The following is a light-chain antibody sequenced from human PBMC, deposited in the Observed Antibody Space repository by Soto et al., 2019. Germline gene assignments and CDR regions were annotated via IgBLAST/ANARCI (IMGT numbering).Light chain of an antibody. V-gene: IGLV2-23*03. CDR2: EGS. CDR1: SSDVGSYNL. CDR3: CSYAGSNAIHVV. J-gene: IGLJ2*01. Sequence: QSALTQPASVSGSPGQSITISCTGTSSDVGSYNLVSWYQQHPGKAPKLMIYEGSKRPSGVSNRFSGSKSGNTASLTISGLQADDEADDYCCSYAGSNAIHVVFGGGTKLTVL.